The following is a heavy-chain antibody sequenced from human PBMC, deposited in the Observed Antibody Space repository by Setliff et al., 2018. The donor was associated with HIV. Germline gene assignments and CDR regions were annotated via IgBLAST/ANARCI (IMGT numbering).Heavy chain of an antibody. CDR1: GYNFTSNW. J-gene: IGHJ5*02. CDR3: ARQGIAVLNWFDP. CDR2: IYPGDSNT. V-gene: IGHV5-51*01. D-gene: IGHD6-19*01. Sequence: GESLKISCKGSGYNFTSNWIGWVRQMPGKGLEWMGIIYPGDSNTRYSPSFQGQVTISADKSINTAYLQWSSLKASDTAMYYCARQGIAVLNWFDPWGQGTLVTVSS.